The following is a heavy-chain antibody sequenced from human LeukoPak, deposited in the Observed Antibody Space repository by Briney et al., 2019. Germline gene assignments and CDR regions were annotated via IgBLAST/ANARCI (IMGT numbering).Heavy chain of an antibody. V-gene: IGHV3-33*01. D-gene: IGHD4-17*01. Sequence: GGSLRLSCAASGFTFSSYGMHWVRQAPGKGLEWVAVIWYDGSNKYYADSVKGRFTISRDNSKNTLYLQMNSLRAEDTAVHYCASTVTKGDAFDIWGQGTMVTVSS. CDR3: ASTVTKGDAFDI. CDR1: GFTFSSYG. CDR2: IWYDGSNK. J-gene: IGHJ3*02.